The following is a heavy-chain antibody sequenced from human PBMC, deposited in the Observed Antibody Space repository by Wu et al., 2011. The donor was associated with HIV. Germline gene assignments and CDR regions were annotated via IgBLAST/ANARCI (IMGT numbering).Heavy chain of an antibody. D-gene: IGHD2-2*01. CDR2: MNPNSGNT. J-gene: IGHJ6*03. CDR1: GYSLTDYD. CDR3: ARVPXWPAAIDFYYMDV. V-gene: IGHV1-8*02. Sequence: QVQLVQSGAEVKRPGASVKVSCEASGYSLTDYDITWVRQATGQGLEWMGWMNPNSGNTGYAQSFQGRVTLTRDTSISTAYMELSSLRSEDTAVYYCARVPXWPAAIDFYYMDVWGKGTTVTVSS.